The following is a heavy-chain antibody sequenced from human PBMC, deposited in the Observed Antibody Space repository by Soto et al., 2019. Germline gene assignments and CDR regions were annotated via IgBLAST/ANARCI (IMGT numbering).Heavy chain of an antibody. J-gene: IGHJ4*02. D-gene: IGHD3-22*01. CDR3: ARGEYRLSSGTYQY. CDR2: INHSGRP. Sequence: QPPGKGLEWIGEINHSGRPNYTPSLKRRRTTSVDTSKNQFSLKLSSVTAADTAVYYCARGEYRLSSGTYQYWCRATLVTVSA. V-gene: IGHV4-34*01.